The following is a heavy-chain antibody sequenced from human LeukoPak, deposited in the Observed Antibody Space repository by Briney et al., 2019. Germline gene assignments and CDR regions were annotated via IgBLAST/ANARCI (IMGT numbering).Heavy chain of an antibody. CDR1: GGTFSSYA. D-gene: IGHD6-19*01. Sequence: ASVKVSCKASGGTFSSYAISWVRQAPGQGLEWMGGIIPIFGTANYAQKFQGRVTITRDTSASTAYMELSSLRSEDTAVYYCARDGALGAVASYSFDIWGQGTMVTVSS. CDR3: ARDGALGAVASYSFDI. CDR2: IIPIFGTA. V-gene: IGHV1-69*05. J-gene: IGHJ3*02.